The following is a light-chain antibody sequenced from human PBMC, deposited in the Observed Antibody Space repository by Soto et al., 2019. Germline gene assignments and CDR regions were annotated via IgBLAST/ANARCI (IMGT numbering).Light chain of an antibody. V-gene: IGKV1-5*01. CDR1: QSISSW. CDR3: QQYNTFWT. J-gene: IGKJ1*01. Sequence: DIQMTQSPSTLSASVGYIVTITCRSSQSISSWLAWYQQKPGKAPKLLIYDASSLESGVPSRVSGSGSGTEFTLTISSLQPDDFATYYCQQYNTFWTFGPGTKVDIK. CDR2: DAS.